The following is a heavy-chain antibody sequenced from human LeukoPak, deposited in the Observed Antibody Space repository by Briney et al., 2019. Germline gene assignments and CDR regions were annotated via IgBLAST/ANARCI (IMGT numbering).Heavy chain of an antibody. Sequence: GGSLRLSCAASGFTFSSYAMSWVRQAPGKGLEWVPAISGSGGSTYYADSVKGRFTISRDNSKNTLYLQMNSLRAEDTAVYYCAKDGGKDYDYVWGSYYYFDYWGQGTLVTVSS. J-gene: IGHJ4*02. CDR2: ISGSGGST. D-gene: IGHD3-16*01. V-gene: IGHV3-23*01. CDR1: GFTFSSYA. CDR3: AKDGGKDYDYVWGSYYYFDY.